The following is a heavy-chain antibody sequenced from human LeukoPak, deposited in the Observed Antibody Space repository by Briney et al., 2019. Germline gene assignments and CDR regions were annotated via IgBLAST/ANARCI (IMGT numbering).Heavy chain of an antibody. CDR3: AKRGGGSYPDV. V-gene: IGHV3-30*18. CDR2: ISYDGSHK. J-gene: IGHJ6*04. CDR1: GFTFSSYA. D-gene: IGHD1-26*01. Sequence: GGSLRLSCAASGFTFSSYAIHWVRQAPGKGLEWVAVISYDGSHKNYADSVKGRFTISRDNAKDTLYLQMNSLRAEDTAVYYCAKRGGGSYPDVWGKGTTVTISS.